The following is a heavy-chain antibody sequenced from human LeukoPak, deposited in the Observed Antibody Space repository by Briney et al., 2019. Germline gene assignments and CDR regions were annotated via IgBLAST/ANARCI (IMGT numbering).Heavy chain of an antibody. V-gene: IGHV1-69*04. Sequence: RASVKVSCKASGGTFSSYAISWVRQAPGQGLEWMGRIIPILGIANYAQKFQGRVTITADKSTSTAYMELSSLRSEDTAVYYCARDKGSHYYGSGSSYFDYWGQGTLVTVSS. CDR1: GGTFSSYA. J-gene: IGHJ4*02. D-gene: IGHD3-10*01. CDR2: IIPILGIA. CDR3: ARDKGSHYYGSGSSYFDY.